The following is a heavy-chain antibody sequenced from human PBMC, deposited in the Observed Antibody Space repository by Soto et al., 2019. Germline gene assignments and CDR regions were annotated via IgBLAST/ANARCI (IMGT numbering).Heavy chain of an antibody. CDR2: IYYSGST. Sequence: PSDTLSLTCTVSGGSISSRGYYWSWIRQHPGKGLERIGYIYYSGSTYYNPSLKSRVTISVDTSKNHFSLKLSSVTAADTGVYYCARSIDPWGQGTPVTVSS. CDR3: ARSIDP. J-gene: IGHJ5*02. CDR1: GGSISSRGYY. V-gene: IGHV4-31*03.